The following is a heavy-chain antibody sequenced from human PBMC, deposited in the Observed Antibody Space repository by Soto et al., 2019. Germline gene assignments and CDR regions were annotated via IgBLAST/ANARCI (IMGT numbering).Heavy chain of an antibody. J-gene: IGHJ4*02. Sequence: QVQLVESGGGVVQPGRSLRLSCAASGFTFSSYGMHWVRQAPGKGLEWVAVISYDGSNKYYADSVKGRFTISRDNSKNPMYLQMNSLRAEDTAVYYCANVPDSSSWYSPIDYWGQGTLVTVSS. CDR1: GFTFSSYG. CDR3: ANVPDSSSWYSPIDY. CDR2: ISYDGSNK. V-gene: IGHV3-30*18. D-gene: IGHD6-13*01.